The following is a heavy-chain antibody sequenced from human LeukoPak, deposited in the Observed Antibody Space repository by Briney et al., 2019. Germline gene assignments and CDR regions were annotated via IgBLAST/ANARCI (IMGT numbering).Heavy chain of an antibody. Sequence: PSETLSLTCTVSGGSVTSSSYYWGWIRQPPGKGLEWIGSIYYSVSTYYNPSLKSRVTISVDTSKNQFSLRLSSVTAADTAVYYCARVTGYIVEDYFDYWGQGTLVTVSS. V-gene: IGHV4-39*07. CDR1: GGSVTSSSYY. J-gene: IGHJ4*02. CDR3: ARVTGYIVEDYFDY. D-gene: IGHD3-22*01. CDR2: IYYSVST.